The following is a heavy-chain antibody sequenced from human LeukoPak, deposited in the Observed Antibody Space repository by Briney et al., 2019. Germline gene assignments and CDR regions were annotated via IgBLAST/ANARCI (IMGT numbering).Heavy chain of an antibody. CDR1: GFTFSNYA. V-gene: IGHV3-23*01. J-gene: IGHJ4*02. CDR3: AKWDIGYCTGTRSKGGDY. CDR2: TSTSGGST. D-gene: IGHD2-8*02. Sequence: GGSLRLSCAASGFTFSNYAMSWARQAPGKGLEWVSATSTSGGSTYYADSVKGRFTISRDNSKNTLYLQMNSLRAEDTAVYYCAKWDIGYCTGTRSKGGDYWGQGTLVTVSS.